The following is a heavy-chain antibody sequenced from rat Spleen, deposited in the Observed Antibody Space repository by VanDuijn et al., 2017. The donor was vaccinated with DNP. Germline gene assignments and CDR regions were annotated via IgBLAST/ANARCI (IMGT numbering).Heavy chain of an antibody. D-gene: IGHD1-12*02. CDR1: GLTFSNYG. Sequence: EVQLEESGGGLVQPGRSLKLSCTASGLTFSNYGMAWVRQSPTTGLDWVASISTGGGDTYYRDSVKGRFTISRDNAKSSLYLQMDSLRSEDTATYYCTRENYYDGRYYTFDYWGQGVMVTVSS. V-gene: IGHV5S13*01. CDR2: ISTGGGDT. CDR3: TRENYYDGRYYTFDY. J-gene: IGHJ2*01.